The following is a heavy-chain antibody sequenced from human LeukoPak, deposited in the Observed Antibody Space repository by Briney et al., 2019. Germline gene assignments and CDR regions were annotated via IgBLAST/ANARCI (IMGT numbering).Heavy chain of an antibody. D-gene: IGHD1-20*01. CDR2: ISYDESDK. V-gene: IGHV3-30*04. CDR3: AKDNWNDVNYFDY. J-gene: IGHJ4*02. Sequence: SGGSLRLSCAASGFTFSSYAMHWVRQAPGKGLEWVAVISYDESDKYYADSVKGRFTISRDNSKNTLYLQMNSLRAEDTAVYYCAKDNWNDVNYFDYWGQGTLVTVSS. CDR1: GFTFSSYA.